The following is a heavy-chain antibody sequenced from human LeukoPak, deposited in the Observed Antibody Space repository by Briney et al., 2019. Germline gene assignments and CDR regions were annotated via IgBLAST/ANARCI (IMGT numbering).Heavy chain of an antibody. CDR1: GFTFSSYS. Sequence: GGSLRLSCAASGFTFSSYSMNWVRQAPGKGLEWVSSISSSSSYIYYADSVKGRFTISRDNAKNSLYLQMNSLRAEDTAVYYCAREGELLVGNDYRGQGTLVTVTS. J-gene: IGHJ4*02. V-gene: IGHV3-21*01. CDR2: ISSSSSYI. D-gene: IGHD1-26*01. CDR3: AREGELLVGNDY.